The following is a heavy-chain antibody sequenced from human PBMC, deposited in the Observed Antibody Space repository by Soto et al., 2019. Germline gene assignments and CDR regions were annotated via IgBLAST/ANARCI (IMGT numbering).Heavy chain of an antibody. Sequence: QGHLVQSGAEVKKPGASVTVSCKASGYTFTNYGISWVRQAPGQGLEWMGWISGYNGNTKYAPKFQGRVTLTSDTPTSTSYIQLRSLRSDDTAVYSFARDMGVDDNGDYVDSWGQGTLVTVSS. V-gene: IGHV1-18*01. CDR1: GYTFTNYG. J-gene: IGHJ4*02. D-gene: IGHD4-17*01. CDR3: ARDMGVDDNGDYVDS. CDR2: ISGYNGNT.